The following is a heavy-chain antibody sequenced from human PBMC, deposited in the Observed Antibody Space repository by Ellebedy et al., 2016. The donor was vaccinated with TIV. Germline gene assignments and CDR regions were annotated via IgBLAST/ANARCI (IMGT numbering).Heavy chain of an antibody. J-gene: IGHJ3*02. CDR1: GYNFANYW. CDR3: AFAGMGHAFDM. CDR2: FYPDDSET. Sequence: PGGSLRLSCKGSGYNFANYWIGWVRQMPGNCLERLGIFYPDDSETRSSPSFQGQVTISVDKSINTAYLQWSSLKASDNDVYYGAFAGMGHAFDMWGKGTMVTVSS. V-gene: IGHV5-51*01. D-gene: IGHD1-14*01.